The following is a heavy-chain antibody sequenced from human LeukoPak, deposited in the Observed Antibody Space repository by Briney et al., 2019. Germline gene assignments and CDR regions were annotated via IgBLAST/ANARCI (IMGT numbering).Heavy chain of an antibody. V-gene: IGHV4-59*01. Sequence: SETLSLTCTVSGGSISSYYWSWIRQPPGKGLGWIGYIYYSGSTNYNPSLKSRVTISVDTSKNQFSLKLSSVTAADTAVYYCARDGRGGGYFQHWGQGTLVTVSS. CDR2: IYYSGST. CDR3: ARDGRGGGYFQH. J-gene: IGHJ1*01. D-gene: IGHD2-21*01. CDR1: GGSISSYY.